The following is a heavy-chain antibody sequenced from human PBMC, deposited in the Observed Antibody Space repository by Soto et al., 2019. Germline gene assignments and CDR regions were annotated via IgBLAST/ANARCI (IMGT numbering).Heavy chain of an antibody. J-gene: IGHJ5*02. CDR1: GYTFTSYA. V-gene: IGHV7-4-1*01. CDR2: INTNTGNP. D-gene: IGHD2-15*01. Sequence: ASVKVSCKASGYTFTSYAMNWVRQAPGQGLEWMGWINTNTGNPTYAQGFTGRFVFSLDTSVSTAYLQICSLKAEDTAVYYCARGRCSGGSRYSLDDWFDPWGQGTLVTVSS. CDR3: ARGRCSGGSRYSLDDWFDP.